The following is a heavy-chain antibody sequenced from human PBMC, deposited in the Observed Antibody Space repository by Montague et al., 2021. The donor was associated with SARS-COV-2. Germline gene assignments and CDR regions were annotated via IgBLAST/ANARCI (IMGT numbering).Heavy chain of an antibody. J-gene: IGHJ6*02. CDR1: GFIFSSYE. Sequence: SLRLSCAASGFIFSSYEMNWVRQAPGKGLEWISYISSSGGGSTKHYTDTVRGRFTISRDNAKNSLYLQMNSLRVEDTDIYYCARDRDWDDWCGMDVWGQGTTVTVSS. D-gene: IGHD2-21*01. V-gene: IGHV3-48*03. CDR2: ISSSGGGSTK. CDR3: ARDRDWDDWCGMDV.